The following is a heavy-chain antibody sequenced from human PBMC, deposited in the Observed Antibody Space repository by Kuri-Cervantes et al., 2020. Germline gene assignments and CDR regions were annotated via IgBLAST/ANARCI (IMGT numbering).Heavy chain of an antibody. CDR1: GFTSSDYC. CDR3: ARAEMDCGGDCSDGWWFDP. J-gene: IGHJ5*02. Sequence: GGSLRLSCAASGFTSSDYCMSWIRQAPGKGLEWVSYISSSGSTIYYADSVKGRFTISRDNAKNSLYLQMNSLRAEDTAVYYCARAEMDCGGDCSDGWWFDPWGQGTLVTVSS. CDR2: ISSSGSTI. V-gene: IGHV3-11*01. D-gene: IGHD2-21*02.